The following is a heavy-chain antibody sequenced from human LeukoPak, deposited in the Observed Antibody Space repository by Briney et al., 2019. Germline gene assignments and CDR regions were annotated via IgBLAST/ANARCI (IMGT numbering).Heavy chain of an antibody. J-gene: IGHJ4*02. CDR3: AILDTAMVHY. D-gene: IGHD5-18*01. V-gene: IGHV3-21*01. CDR2: ISSSSSYI. Sequence: GGSLRLSCAASGFTFSSYSINWVRQAPGKGLEWVSSISSSSSYIYSADSVKGRFTISRDNAKNSLYLQMNSLRAEDTAVYYCAILDTAMVHYWGQGTLVTVSS. CDR1: GFTFSSYS.